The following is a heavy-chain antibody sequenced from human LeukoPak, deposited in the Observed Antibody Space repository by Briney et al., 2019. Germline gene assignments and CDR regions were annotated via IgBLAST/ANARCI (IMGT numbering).Heavy chain of an antibody. CDR1: GFTFSSYW. D-gene: IGHD3-3*01. V-gene: IGHV3-7*01. CDR2: IKQDGSEK. J-gene: IGHJ4*02. CDR3: ARGPTYYDFWSGYYLPY. Sequence: GGSLRLSCAASGFTFSSYWMSWVRQAPGKGLEWVANIKQDGSEKYYVDSVKGRFTISRDNAKNSLYLQMNSLRAEDTAVYYCARGPTYYDFWSGYYLPYWGQGTLVTVSS.